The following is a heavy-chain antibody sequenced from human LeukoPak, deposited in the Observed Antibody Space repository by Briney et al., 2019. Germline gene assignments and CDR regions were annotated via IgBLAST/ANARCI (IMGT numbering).Heavy chain of an antibody. CDR3: ASWQYSSSSAY. CDR2: IYYSGST. J-gene: IGHJ4*02. CDR1: GGSISSSTYY. Sequence: PSETLSLTCTVSGGSISSSTYYWGWIRQPPGKGLEWIVSIYYSGSTYYNPSLKSRVTISVDKSNNQFSLRLGSVTAADTAVYFCASWQYSSSSAYWGQGTLVTVSS. D-gene: IGHD6-13*01. V-gene: IGHV4-39*01.